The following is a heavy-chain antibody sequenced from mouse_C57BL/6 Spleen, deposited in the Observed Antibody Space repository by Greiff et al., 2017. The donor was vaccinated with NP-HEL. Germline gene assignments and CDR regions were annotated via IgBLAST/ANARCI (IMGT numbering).Heavy chain of an antibody. J-gene: IGHJ4*01. V-gene: IGHV1-7*01. Sequence: QVQLQQSGAELAKPGASVKLSCKASGYTFTSYWMHWVKQRPGQGLEWIGYINPSSGYTKYNQKFKDKATLTAVKSSSTAYMQLSSLTYEDSAVYYCARGRNDYDYAMDYWGQGTSVTVSS. CDR1: GYTFTSYW. CDR3: ARGRNDYDYAMDY. CDR2: INPSSGYT. D-gene: IGHD2-4*01.